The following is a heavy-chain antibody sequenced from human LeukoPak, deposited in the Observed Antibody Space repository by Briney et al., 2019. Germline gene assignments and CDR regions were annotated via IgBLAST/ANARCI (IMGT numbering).Heavy chain of an antibody. CDR1: GFTFSSYA. D-gene: IGHD3-3*01. CDR2: ISGSGGST. CDR3: AKEGAVRFLEWLFGDFDY. V-gene: IGHV3-23*01. Sequence: GGSLRLSCAASGFTFSSYAMSWVRQAPGKGLEWVSAISGSGGSTYYADSVKGRFTISRDNSKSTLYLQMNSLRAEDTAVYYCAKEGAVRFLEWLFGDFDYWGQGTLVTVSS. J-gene: IGHJ4*02.